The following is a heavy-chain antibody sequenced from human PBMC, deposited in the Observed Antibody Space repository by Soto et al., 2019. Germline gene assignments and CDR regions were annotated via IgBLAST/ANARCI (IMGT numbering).Heavy chain of an antibody. CDR3: AREALNSGGWYWIDY. Sequence: SETLSLTCTVSGGSISSGGYYWSWIRQHPGKGLEWIGYIYYSGSTYYNPSLKSRVTISVDTSKNQFSLKLSSVTAADTAVYYCAREALNSGGWYWIDYWGQGTLVTVSS. CDR1: GGSISSGGYY. D-gene: IGHD6-19*01. J-gene: IGHJ4*02. CDR2: IYYSGST. V-gene: IGHV4-31*03.